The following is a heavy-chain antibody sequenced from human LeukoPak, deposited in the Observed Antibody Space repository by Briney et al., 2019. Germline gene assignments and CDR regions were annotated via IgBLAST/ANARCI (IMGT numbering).Heavy chain of an antibody. J-gene: IGHJ5*02. CDR2: INPNSGGT. CDR1: GYTFTGYY. V-gene: IGHV1-2*02. D-gene: IGHD2-2*02. CDR3: ARDRTAAISVWFDP. Sequence: ASVKVSCKASGYTFTGYYMHWVRQAPGQGLEWMGWINPNSGGTNYAQKFQGRVTMTRDTSISTVYMELSRLRSDDTAVYYCARDRTAAISVWFDPWGQGTLVTVSS.